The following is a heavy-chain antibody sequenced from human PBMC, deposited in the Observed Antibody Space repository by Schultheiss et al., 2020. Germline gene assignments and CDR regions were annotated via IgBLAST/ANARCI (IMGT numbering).Heavy chain of an antibody. D-gene: IGHD3-22*01. CDR1: GFTFSNAW. CDR2: IKSKTDGGTT. J-gene: IGHJ3*02. CDR3: VRSTWFRDAFDI. Sequence: GRSLRLSCAASGFTFSNAWMNWVRQAPGKGLEWVGRIKSKTDGGTTDYAAPVKGRFTISRDDSKNTLYLQMNSLRAEDTAVYYCVRSTWFRDAFDIWGQGTMGTGSS. V-gene: IGHV3-15*07.